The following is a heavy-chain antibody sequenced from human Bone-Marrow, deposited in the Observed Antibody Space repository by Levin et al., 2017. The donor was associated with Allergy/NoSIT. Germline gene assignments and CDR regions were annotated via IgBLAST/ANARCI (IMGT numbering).Heavy chain of an antibody. CDR2: INPSGGST. Sequence: GGSLRLSCKASGYTFTSYYMHWVRQAPGQGLEWMGIINPSGGSTSYAQKFQGRVTMTRDTSTSTVYMELSSLRSEDTAVYYCARTYSYGYEPPEGFDYWGQGTLVTVSS. J-gene: IGHJ4*02. V-gene: IGHV1-46*01. CDR3: ARTYSYGYEPPEGFDY. D-gene: IGHD5-18*01. CDR1: GYTFTSYY.